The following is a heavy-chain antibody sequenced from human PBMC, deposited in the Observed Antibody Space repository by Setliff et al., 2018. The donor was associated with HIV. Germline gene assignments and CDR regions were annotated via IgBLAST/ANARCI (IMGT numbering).Heavy chain of an antibody. D-gene: IGHD2-15*01. CDR1: GGTFRSPA. J-gene: IGHJ6*03. CDR2: LIPNFGTA. CDR3: ARGTWPIGGHPYYYYMDV. V-gene: IGHV1-69*13. Sequence: SVKVSCKASGGTFRSPAITWVRQAPGQGLEWMGGLIPNFGTAYYPQKFQGRVTIPADESTSTAYMELSSLRSDDTAVYYCARGTWPIGGHPYYYYMDVWGKGTTVTVSS.